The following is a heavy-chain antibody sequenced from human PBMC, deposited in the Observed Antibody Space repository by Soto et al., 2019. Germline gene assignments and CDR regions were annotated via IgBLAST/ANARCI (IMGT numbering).Heavy chain of an antibody. D-gene: IGHD3-9*01. CDR3: ARVTYYDISTGDPPGDRTRDYVMYA. Sequence: QVQLVQSGAEVKKPGASVKVSCKASGYTFTRYDINSVRQATGQGLEWMGWMTPNSANTGYAQQFQGRVTMTRKTSISTGYMEMSSLRSEATAVYYCARVTYYDISTGDPPGDRTRDYVMYAWAHGNTVTVSS. J-gene: IGHJ6*01. CDR1: GYTFTRYD. CDR2: MTPNSANT. V-gene: IGHV1-8*01.